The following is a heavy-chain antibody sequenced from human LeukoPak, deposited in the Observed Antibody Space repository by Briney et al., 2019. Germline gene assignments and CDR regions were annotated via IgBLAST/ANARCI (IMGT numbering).Heavy chain of an antibody. Sequence: SETLSLTCTVSGGSISSYYWSWIRQPPGKGLEWIGYIYYSGSTNYNPSLKSRVTISIDTSKNQFSLKLNSVTAADTAVYYCARERPEYTLFDPWGQGTLVTVSS. CDR3: ARERPEYTLFDP. CDR2: IYYSGST. V-gene: IGHV4-59*01. D-gene: IGHD6-6*01. CDR1: GGSISSYY. J-gene: IGHJ5*02.